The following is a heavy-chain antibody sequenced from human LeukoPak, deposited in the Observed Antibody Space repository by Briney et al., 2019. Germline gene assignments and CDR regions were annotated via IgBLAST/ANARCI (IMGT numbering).Heavy chain of an antibody. CDR3: ARRGLPDV. V-gene: IGHV3-7*01. CDR1: GFTSTTAW. D-gene: IGHD2-15*01. CDR2: IKQDGSDK. J-gene: IGHJ6*04. Sequence: GGSLRLSCAISGFTSTTAWMTWVRQAPGKGLEWVANIKQDGSDKYYVDSVKGRFTISTDNAKNSLYLQMNSLRVEDTAMYYCARRGLPDVWGKGTTVTVSS.